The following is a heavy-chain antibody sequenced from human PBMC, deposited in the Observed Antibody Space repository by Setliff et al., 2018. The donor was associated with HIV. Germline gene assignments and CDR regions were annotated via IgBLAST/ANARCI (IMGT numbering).Heavy chain of an antibody. Sequence: SETLSLTCAVSGGSISSGGYSWSWIRQPPGKGLEWIGYIYHSGSTHYNPSLKSRVTISVDRSQNQFSLRLRSVTATDTAVYYCARHLWFYYVAESYGYFDYWGQGSLVTVSS. CDR2: IYHSGST. J-gene: IGHJ4*02. V-gene: IGHV4-30-2*01. D-gene: IGHD3-10*01. CDR3: ARHLWFYYVAESYGYFDY. CDR1: GGSISSGGYS.